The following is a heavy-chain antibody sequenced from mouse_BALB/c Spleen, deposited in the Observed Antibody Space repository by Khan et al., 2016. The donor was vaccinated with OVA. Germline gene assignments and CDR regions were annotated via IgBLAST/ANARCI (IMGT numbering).Heavy chain of an antibody. V-gene: IGHV5-17*02. J-gene: IGHJ2*01. CDR2: ISGYSNTI. Sequence: DVHLVESGGGLVQPGGSRKLSCAASGFTFSSYGMHWVRQAPEKGLEWVAYISGYSNTIYYADTVKGRFTISRDNPKNTLFLQMTSLMSEDTARYYCATSDFYGYYFDYWGPGTTLTVSS. CDR3: ATSDFYGYYFDY. CDR1: GFTFSSYG. D-gene: IGHD1-1*01.